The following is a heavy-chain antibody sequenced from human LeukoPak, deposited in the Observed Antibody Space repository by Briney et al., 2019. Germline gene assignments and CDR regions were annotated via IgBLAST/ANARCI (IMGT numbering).Heavy chain of an antibody. CDR2: IYGSGIT. J-gene: IGHJ3*01. CDR3: ARLGSTFDV. Sequence: SETLSLTCTVSGGSISSYYWSWIRQPPGKGLEWIGHIYGSGITNYNPSLKSRVTISVDNSKNQLSLKLSSVTAADTAVYYCARLGSTFDVWGQGTMVTVSS. D-gene: IGHD2-2*01. V-gene: IGHV4-59*12. CDR1: GGSISSYY.